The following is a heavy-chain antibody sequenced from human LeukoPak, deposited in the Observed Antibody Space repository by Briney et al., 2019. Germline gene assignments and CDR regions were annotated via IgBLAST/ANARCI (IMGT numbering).Heavy chain of an antibody. D-gene: IGHD3-22*01. CDR2: IYYSWST. J-gene: IGHJ4*02. V-gene: IGHV4-59*01. CDR1: GGSISSYY. CDR3: ASPTMIVGSFDY. Sequence: VKPSETLSLTCTDSGGSISSYYWSWIRQPPGMGLEWIGYIYYSWSTNYNPSLKSRVTISVDTSKNQFSLKLRSVTAADTAVYYCASPTMIVGSFDYWGQGTLVTVSS.